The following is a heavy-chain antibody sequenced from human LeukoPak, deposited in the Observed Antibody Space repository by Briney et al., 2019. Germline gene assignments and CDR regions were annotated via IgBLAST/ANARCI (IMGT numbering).Heavy chain of an antibody. Sequence: SVKVSCKASGGTFNSYGIIWVRQALGQGLEWMGGIIPILGTANYAQKFQGRVTISADKSTSTAYMELSSLRSEDTAVYYCGRGARPPHYYYYMDVWGKGTTVTVSS. CDR1: GGTFNSYG. J-gene: IGHJ6*03. CDR3: GRGARPPHYYYYMDV. CDR2: IIPILGTA. D-gene: IGHD5-12*01. V-gene: IGHV1-69*06.